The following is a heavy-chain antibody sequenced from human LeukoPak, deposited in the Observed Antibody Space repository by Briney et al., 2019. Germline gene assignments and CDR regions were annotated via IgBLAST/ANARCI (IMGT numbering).Heavy chain of an antibody. CDR3: AKDHGDGYNRLPKKYDY. J-gene: IGHJ4*02. D-gene: IGHD5-24*01. Sequence: GGSLRLSCAASGITFSNYIMNWVRRAPGKGLEWVSSISSSSSYIYYADSVKGRFTISRDNSKNTLYLQMNSLRAEDTAVYYCAKDHGDGYNRLPKKYDYWGQGTLVTVSS. CDR2: ISSSSSYI. V-gene: IGHV3-21*01. CDR1: GITFSNYI.